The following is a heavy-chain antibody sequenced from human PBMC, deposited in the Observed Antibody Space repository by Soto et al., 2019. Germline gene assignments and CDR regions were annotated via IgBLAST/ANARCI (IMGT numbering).Heavy chain of an antibody. J-gene: IGHJ3*02. D-gene: IGHD2-2*01. CDR3: AKGDCSSTSCSDPGTVSNDAFDI. Sequence: GGSLRLSCAASGFTFSSYGMHWVRQAPGKGLEWVAVISYDGSNKYYADSVKGRFTISRDNSKNTLYLQMNSLRAEDTAVYYCAKGDCSSTSCSDPGTVSNDAFDIWGQGTMVTVSS. CDR2: ISYDGSNK. CDR1: GFTFSSYG. V-gene: IGHV3-30*18.